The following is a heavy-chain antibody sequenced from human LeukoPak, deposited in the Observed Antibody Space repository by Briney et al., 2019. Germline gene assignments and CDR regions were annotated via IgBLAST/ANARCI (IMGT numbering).Heavy chain of an antibody. V-gene: IGHV3-15*01. CDR2: IKSKTDGGTT. J-gene: IGHJ5*02. CDR1: GFTFSNAW. CDR3: TTDTPMYYYGSGSSTRFDP. Sequence: GGSLRLSCAASGFTFSNAWMSWVRQAPGERLEWVGRIKSKTDGGTTDYAAPVKGRFTISRYDSKNTLYLQMNSLKTEDTAVYYCTTDTPMYYYGSGSSTRFDPWGQGTLVTVSS. D-gene: IGHD3-10*01.